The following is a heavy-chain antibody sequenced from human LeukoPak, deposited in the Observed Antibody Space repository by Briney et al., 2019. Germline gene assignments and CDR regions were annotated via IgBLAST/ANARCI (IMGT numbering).Heavy chain of an antibody. J-gene: IGHJ4*02. CDR1: GFTFRRSS. CDR2: NRSSLSTI. D-gene: IGHD3-10*01. V-gene: IGHV3-48*02. CDR3: ARGVGARDSGTYYFDY. Sequence: PGGSLGLSRAASGFTFRRSSTHWVRRAPGKGLEGGSYNRSSLSTICNADALKGRFTVSRDNAKNTRSAQMNSLRDEDTAVYDCARGVGARDSGTYYFDYWGQGTLVTVSS.